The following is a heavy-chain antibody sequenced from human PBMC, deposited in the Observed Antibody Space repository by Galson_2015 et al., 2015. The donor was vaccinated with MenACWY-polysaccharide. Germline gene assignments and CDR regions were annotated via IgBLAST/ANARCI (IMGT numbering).Heavy chain of an antibody. CDR1: GFTFSSYW. CDR2: IKQDGSDK. J-gene: IGHJ4*02. Sequence: SLRLSCAASGFTFSSYWMSWVRQAPGKGLEWVANIKQDGSDKYYVDSVKGRFTISRDNARNSLYLQMNSLRAEDTAVYYCARGPEWAYFDYWGQGTLLTVSS. D-gene: IGHD3-3*01. V-gene: IGHV3-7*01. CDR3: ARGPEWAYFDY.